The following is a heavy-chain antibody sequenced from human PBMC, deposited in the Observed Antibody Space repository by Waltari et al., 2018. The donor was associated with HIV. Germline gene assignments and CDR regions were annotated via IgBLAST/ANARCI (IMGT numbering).Heavy chain of an antibody. Sequence: SSNVMHWVRQAPGEGLEWVAVISHDGSDKYYADSVKGRFTISRANSKNRVYLQMKSLRAEDTTVYSCARDLLGGGTYSGYHYGMEVWGQGTTVTVSS. J-gene: IGHJ6*02. CDR1: SSNV. D-gene: IGHD1-26*01. CDR3: ARDLLGGGTYSGYHYGMEV. CDR2: ISHDGSDK. V-gene: IGHV3-30*01.